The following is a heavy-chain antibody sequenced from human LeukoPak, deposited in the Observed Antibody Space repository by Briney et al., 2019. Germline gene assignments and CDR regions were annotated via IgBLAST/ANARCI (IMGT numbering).Heavy chain of an antibody. Sequence: ASVNVSCKSSRCTFTSYGINWVRQAPAQGLEWMGCISAYNGYKNYLHKLQGRVSMTTDTSTRTAYMELRSLGSDDTAVYYCARVYYGSGAHDYWGQGTLVTVSS. V-gene: IGHV1-18*04. CDR1: RCTFTSYG. J-gene: IGHJ4*02. CDR3: ARVYYGSGAHDY. D-gene: IGHD3-10*01. CDR2: ISAYNGYK.